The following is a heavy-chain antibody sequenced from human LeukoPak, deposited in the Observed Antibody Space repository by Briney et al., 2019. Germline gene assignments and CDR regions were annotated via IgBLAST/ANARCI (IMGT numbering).Heavy chain of an antibody. D-gene: IGHD3/OR15-3a*01. CDR2: ISAYNGNT. CDR1: GYTFTSYG. CDR3: ARDSSDFWPEGRFDP. J-gene: IGHJ5*02. V-gene: IGHV1-18*01. Sequence: ASVKVSCKASGYTFTSYGISWVRQAPGQGLEWMGWISAYNGNTNYAQKLQGRVTMTTDTSTSTAYMELRSLRSDDTAVYYCARDSSDFWPEGRFDPWGQGTLVTVSS.